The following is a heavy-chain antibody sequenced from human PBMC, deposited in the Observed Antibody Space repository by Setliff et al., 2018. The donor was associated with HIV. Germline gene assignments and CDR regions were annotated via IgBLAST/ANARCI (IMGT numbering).Heavy chain of an antibody. Sequence: SETLSLTCAVYGGSFSGYYWNWIRQPPGRGLEWIGEINHSGTTNYNLSLKSRTTLSLDTSKNQLSLKLTSVVAADTGLYFCARRGNDYLWRNWFDPWGQGTLVTVS. J-gene: IGHJ5*02. D-gene: IGHD4-17*01. CDR3: ARRGNDYLWRNWFDP. CDR1: GGSFSGYY. V-gene: IGHV4-34*01. CDR2: INHSGTT.